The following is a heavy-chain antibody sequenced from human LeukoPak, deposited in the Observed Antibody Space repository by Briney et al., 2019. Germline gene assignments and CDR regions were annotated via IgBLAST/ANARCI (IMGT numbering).Heavy chain of an antibody. CDR1: GGSFSGHY. CDR3: ARGPSVKRWLQY. D-gene: IGHD5-24*01. J-gene: IGHJ4*02. V-gene: IGHV4-34*01. Sequence: SETLSLTCAVYGGSFSGHYWSWIRQPPGKGLEWIGEINHSGSTNYNPSLKSRVTISVDTSKNQFSLKLSSVTAADTAVYYCARGPSVKRWLQYWGQGTLVTVSS. CDR2: INHSGST.